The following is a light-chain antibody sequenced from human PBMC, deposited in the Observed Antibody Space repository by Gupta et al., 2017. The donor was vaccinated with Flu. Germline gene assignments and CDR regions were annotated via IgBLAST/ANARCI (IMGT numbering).Light chain of an antibody. J-gene: IGKJ1*01. CDR3: QQGATAPGA. CDR1: QDINTN. Sequence: RSFLSASVGDRVTIPGLACQDINTNLHWYQQKPGKAPKLLIYPVSKLQSGVPSRFSGSGSGTDFTLNISRLQPEDFATYFCQQGATAPGAFGHGTKVEIK. V-gene: IGKV1-39*01. CDR2: PVS.